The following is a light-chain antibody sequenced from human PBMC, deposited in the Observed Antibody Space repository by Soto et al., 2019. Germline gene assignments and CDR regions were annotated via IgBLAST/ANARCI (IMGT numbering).Light chain of an antibody. CDR2: LGS. CDR1: QSLLHSNGYNY. CDR3: MQALQTPTG. J-gene: IGKJ3*01. V-gene: IGKV2-28*01. Sequence: IVMTQSPLSLHVTPGEPASISCRSSQSLLHSNGYNYLDWYLQQPGQSPQLLIYLGSNRASGVPDRFSGSGASTDCTLKNNRVEAEDVGVYFGMQALQTPTGVGPGTKVEIK.